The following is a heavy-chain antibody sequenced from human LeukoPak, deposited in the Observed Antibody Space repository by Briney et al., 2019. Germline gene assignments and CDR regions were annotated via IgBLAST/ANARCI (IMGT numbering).Heavy chain of an antibody. CDR3: ASIGYCSSTSCYGSEYFQH. J-gene: IGHJ1*01. V-gene: IGHV3-21*01. CDR1: GFTFSSYS. CDR2: ISSSSSYI. Sequence: GGSLRLSCAASGFTFSSYSMNWVRRAPGKGLEWVSSISSSSSYIYYADSVKGRFTISRDNAKNSLYLQMNSLRAEDTAVYYCASIGYCSSTSCYGSEYFQHWGQGTLVTVSS. D-gene: IGHD2-2*01.